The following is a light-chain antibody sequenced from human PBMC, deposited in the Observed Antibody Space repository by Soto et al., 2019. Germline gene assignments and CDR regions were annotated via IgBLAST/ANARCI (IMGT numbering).Light chain of an antibody. CDR2: AAS. CDR1: QGISSY. V-gene: IGKV1-9*01. J-gene: IGKJ3*01. CDR3: QQLNSYSFT. Sequence: DIQLTQSPSFLSASVGDRVTITCRASQGISSYLAWYQQKPGKAPKLLIYAASTLQSGVPSRFSGSGSGTEFTLTISSLQPEDFPTYYCQQLNSYSFTFGPGTKVDIK.